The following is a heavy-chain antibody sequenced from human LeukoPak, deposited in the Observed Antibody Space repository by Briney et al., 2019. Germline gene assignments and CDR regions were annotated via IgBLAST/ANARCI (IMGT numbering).Heavy chain of an antibody. D-gene: IGHD6-25*01. V-gene: IGHV3-23*01. CDR3: AKANSGSASRGYFDY. CDR2: INGSGGRT. CDR1: GFTFSDYY. J-gene: IGHJ4*02. Sequence: GGSLRLSCAASGFTFSDYYMSWIRQAPGKGLEWLTGINGSGGRTYYADSVKGRFTVSRDNSKNTVYLHMNSLRAEDTALYYCAKANSGSASRGYFDYWGQGTLVTVSS.